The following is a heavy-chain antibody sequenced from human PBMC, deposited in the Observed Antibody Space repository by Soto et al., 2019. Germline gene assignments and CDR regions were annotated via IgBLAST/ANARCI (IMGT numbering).Heavy chain of an antibody. Sequence: GVSRRLSCAASGFTFSSCAMGWVRQAQGKGLEWVSDIIDSGGSTYYADSVKGRFTISRDNSKSTLYLQMNSLRAEDTALYYCAKGRSYYYYYGVDVWGQGTTVTVSS. CDR1: GFTFSSCA. V-gene: IGHV3-23*01. J-gene: IGHJ6*02. CDR3: AKGRSYYYYYGVDV. CDR2: IIDSGGST.